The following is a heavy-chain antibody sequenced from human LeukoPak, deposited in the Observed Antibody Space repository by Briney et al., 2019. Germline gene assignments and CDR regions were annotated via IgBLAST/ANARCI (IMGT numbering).Heavy chain of an antibody. CDR2: IWHDGSNK. J-gene: IGHJ4*02. Sequence: GGSLRLSCAASGFTFSHYGMLWVRQAPGKGLEGVAVIWHDGSNKFYADSVKGRLTISRGNSKNTLYLQMNSLRAEDTAVYYCARGFCRGGICYPQPTTWTFYLDSWGQGTLVTVSS. CDR3: ARGFCRGGICYPQPTTWTFYLDS. V-gene: IGHV3-33*01. CDR1: GFTFSHYG. D-gene: IGHD2-15*01.